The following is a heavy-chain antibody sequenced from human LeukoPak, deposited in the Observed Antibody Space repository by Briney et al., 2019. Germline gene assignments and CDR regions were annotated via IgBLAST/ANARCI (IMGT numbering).Heavy chain of an antibody. J-gene: IGHJ6*02. CDR2: ISAYNGNT. CDR3: ARVLDSSGCYYYYYGMDV. V-gene: IGHV1-18*01. Sequence: GASVKVSCKASGYTFTSYGISWVRQAPGQGLEWMGWISAYNGNTNYAQKLQGRVTMTTDTSTSTAYMELRSLRSDDTAVYYCARVLDSSGCYYYYYGMDVWGQGTTVTVSS. CDR1: GYTFTSYG. D-gene: IGHD3-22*01.